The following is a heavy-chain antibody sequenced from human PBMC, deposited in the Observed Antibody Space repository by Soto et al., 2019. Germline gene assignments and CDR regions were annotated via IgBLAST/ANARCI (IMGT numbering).Heavy chain of an antibody. CDR2: IVVGSGNT. CDR1: GFTFTSSA. J-gene: IGHJ3*02. CDR3: AATPRYCSGGSCYPGGDAFDI. D-gene: IGHD2-15*01. Sequence: SVKVSCKASGFTFTSSAVQWVRQARGQRLEWIGWIVVGSGNTNYAQKFQVRVTITRDMSTSTAYMELSSLRSEDTAVYYCAATPRYCSGGSCYPGGDAFDIWGQGTMVTVSS. V-gene: IGHV1-58*01.